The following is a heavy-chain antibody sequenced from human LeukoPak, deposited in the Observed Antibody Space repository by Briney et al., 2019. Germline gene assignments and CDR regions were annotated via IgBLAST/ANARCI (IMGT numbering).Heavy chain of an antibody. CDR1: GGSFSGYY. CDR2: INHSGST. Sequence: SETLSLTCAVYGGSFSGYYWSWIRQPPGKGLEWIGEINHSGSTNYNPSLKSRVTISVDTSKNQFSLKLSSVTAADTAVYYCARDAWIQLWLGYYYYYGMDVWGQGTTVTVSS. D-gene: IGHD5-18*01. V-gene: IGHV4-34*01. J-gene: IGHJ6*02. CDR3: ARDAWIQLWLGYYYYYGMDV.